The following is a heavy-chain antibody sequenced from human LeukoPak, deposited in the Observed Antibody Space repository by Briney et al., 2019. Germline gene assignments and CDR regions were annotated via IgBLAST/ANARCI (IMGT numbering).Heavy chain of an antibody. D-gene: IGHD3-10*01. V-gene: IGHV5-51*01. CDR3: AGQNYYGSGSPYYYMDV. CDR2: IYPGDSDT. CDR1: GYSFTSYW. Sequence: GESLKISCKGSGYSFTSYWIGWVRQMPGKGLEWMGIIYPGDSDTRYSPSFQGQVTISADKSISTAYLQWSSLKASDTAMYYCAGQNYYGSGSPYYYMDVWGKGTTVTISS. J-gene: IGHJ6*03.